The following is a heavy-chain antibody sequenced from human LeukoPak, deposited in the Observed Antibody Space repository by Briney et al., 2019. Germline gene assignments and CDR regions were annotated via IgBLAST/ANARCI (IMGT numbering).Heavy chain of an antibody. CDR2: LSGSGGTT. J-gene: IGHJ5*02. CDR1: GFAFGSYA. CDR3: AKDRNGGAAWFDP. V-gene: IGHV3-23*01. Sequence: GGSLRLSCAVSGFAFGSYAMRWVRQAPGKGLEWVSGLSGSGGTTYYADSVKGRFTISRDNSNNTLYLQMNSLRADDTAIYYCAKDRNGGAAWFDPWGQGTLVTVSS. D-gene: IGHD3-16*01.